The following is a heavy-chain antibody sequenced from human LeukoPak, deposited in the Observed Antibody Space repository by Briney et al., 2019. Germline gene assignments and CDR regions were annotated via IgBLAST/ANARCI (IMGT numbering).Heavy chain of an antibody. V-gene: IGHV3-7*04. J-gene: IGHJ4*02. D-gene: IGHD3-22*01. CDR3: ARVYDSSGYLTD. CDR2: IRQDGSEK. Sequence: GSLGLSWAASGFPFSSYWMSWVRQAPGKGLEGVANIRQDGSEKYYVVSLKARFTLSRDNAKNSLYLQMNSLRAEDTAVYYCARVYDSSGYLTDWGQGTLVTVSS. CDR1: GFPFSSYW.